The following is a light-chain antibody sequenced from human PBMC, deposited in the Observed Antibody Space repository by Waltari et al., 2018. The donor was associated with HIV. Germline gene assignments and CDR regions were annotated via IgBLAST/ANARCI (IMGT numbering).Light chain of an antibody. Sequence: QSALTQPASVSGSPGQSITISCTGTSSDVGGYNYVSWYQQHPGKAPKLMIYDVSNRPAGVAKRFSASKSGNTASLTISGLQAEDEADYYCSSYTSSSSVVFGGGTKLTVL. CDR2: DVS. V-gene: IGLV2-14*01. CDR3: SSYTSSSSVV. CDR1: SSDVGGYNY. J-gene: IGLJ2*01.